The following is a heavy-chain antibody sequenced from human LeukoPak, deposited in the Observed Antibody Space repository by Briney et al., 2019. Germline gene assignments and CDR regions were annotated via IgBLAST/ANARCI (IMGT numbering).Heavy chain of an antibody. J-gene: IGHJ5*02. CDR2: IIPIFGTA. V-gene: IGHV1-69*01. D-gene: IGHD3-16*02. CDR1: GGTFSSYA. CDR3: ARSPWELSPTNNWFDP. Sequence: ASVKVSCKASGGTFSSYAISWVRQAPGQGLEWMGGIIPIFGTANYAQKFQGRTADESTSTAYMEPSSLRSEDTAVYYCARSPWELSPTNNWFDPWGQGTLVTVSS.